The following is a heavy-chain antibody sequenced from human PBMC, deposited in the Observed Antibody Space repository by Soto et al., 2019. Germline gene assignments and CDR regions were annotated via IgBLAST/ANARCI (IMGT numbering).Heavy chain of an antibody. V-gene: IGHV3-23*01. CDR2: ISGSGGSS. D-gene: IGHD4-4*01. Sequence: EVQLLESGGGLVQPGESLRLSCEASGFSFSSYAMIWVRQAPGKGLEWVSVISGSGGSSYFADSVKGRFTISRDNSKNMLYLEMSSLRAEDTAIYFCAKVSIEYSASIDYWGQGTLVIVSS. J-gene: IGHJ4*02. CDR1: GFSFSSYA. CDR3: AKVSIEYSASIDY.